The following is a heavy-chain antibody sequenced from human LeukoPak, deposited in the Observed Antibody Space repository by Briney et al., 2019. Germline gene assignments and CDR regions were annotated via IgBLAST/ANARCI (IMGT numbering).Heavy chain of an antibody. CDR1: GFTFSSYW. D-gene: IGHD4-17*01. CDR2: ISSSGGST. CDR3: AKDWGYGDYGYYFDY. J-gene: IGHJ4*02. V-gene: IGHV3-23*01. Sequence: GGSLRLSCVASGFTFSSYWMSWVRQVPGKGLEWVSTISSSGGSTYYADSVKGRFTISRDNSKNTLYLQMNSLRAEDTAVYYCAKDWGYGDYGYYFDYWGQGTLVTVSS.